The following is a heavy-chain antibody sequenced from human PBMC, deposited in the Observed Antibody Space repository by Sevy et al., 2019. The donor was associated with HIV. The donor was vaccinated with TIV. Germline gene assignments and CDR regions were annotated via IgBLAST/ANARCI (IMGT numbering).Heavy chain of an antibody. J-gene: IGHJ6*03. V-gene: IGHV3-73*01. CDR2: IRSKANSYAT. CDR1: GFTFSGSA. CDR3: TRLGIEGYYYYMDV. Sequence: GGSLRLSCAASGFTFSGSAMHWVRQASGKGLEWVGRIRSKANSYATAYAASVKCRFTISRDDSKNTAYLQMNSLKTEDTAVYYCTRLGIEGYYYYMDVWGKGTTVTVSS. D-gene: IGHD1-26*01.